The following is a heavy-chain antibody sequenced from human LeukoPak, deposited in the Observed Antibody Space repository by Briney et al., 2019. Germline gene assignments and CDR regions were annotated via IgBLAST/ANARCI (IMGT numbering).Heavy chain of an antibody. D-gene: IGHD3-10*01. CDR3: ARDTTTYGSEKYTIGMDV. CDR2: IYTSGST. J-gene: IGHJ6*02. Sequence: PSETLSLTCTVSGGSISSYYWSWIRQPAGKGLEWIGRIYTSGSTNYNPSLKSRVTMSVDTSKNQFSLKLSSVTAADTAVYYRARDTTTYGSEKYTIGMDVWGQGTTVTVSS. V-gene: IGHV4-4*07. CDR1: GGSISSYY.